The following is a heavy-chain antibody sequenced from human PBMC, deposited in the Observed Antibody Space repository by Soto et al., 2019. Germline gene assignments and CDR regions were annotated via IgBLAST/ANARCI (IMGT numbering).Heavy chain of an antibody. Sequence: SVKVSCKASGGTFSSYAISWVRQAPGQGLEWMGGIIPIFGTANYAQKFQGRVTITADESTSTAYMELSSPRSEDTAVYYCARGLYSGSYSVYYYYGLDGWGQGTTVTVSS. CDR1: GGTFSSYA. CDR2: IIPIFGTA. D-gene: IGHD1-26*01. V-gene: IGHV1-69*13. J-gene: IGHJ6*02. CDR3: ARGLYSGSYSVYYYYGLDG.